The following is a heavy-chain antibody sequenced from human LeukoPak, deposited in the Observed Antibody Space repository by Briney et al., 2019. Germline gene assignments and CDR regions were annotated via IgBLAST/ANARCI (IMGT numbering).Heavy chain of an antibody. CDR3: AKDPRGYSYGVLYFDY. Sequence: GGSLRLSCAASGFTFSSYAMSWVRQAPGKGLEWVSAISGSGGSTYYADSVKGRFTISRDNSKNTLYLQMNSLRAEDTAVYYCAKDPRGYSYGVLYFDYWGQGTLVTVSS. CDR1: GFTFSSYA. V-gene: IGHV3-23*01. CDR2: ISGSGGST. D-gene: IGHD5-18*01. J-gene: IGHJ4*02.